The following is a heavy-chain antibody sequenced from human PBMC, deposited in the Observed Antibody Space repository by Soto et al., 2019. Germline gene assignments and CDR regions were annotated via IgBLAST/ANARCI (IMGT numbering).Heavy chain of an antibody. CDR2: ISDNGSNK. V-gene: IGHV3-30-3*01. CDR3: ARDDASGWYTYALDY. Sequence: AVPLRLSCTASGFTFRSYVMNWVRQAPDKGLEWVAVISDNGSNKYYGGSVKGRCTISSYSSNYTLYLQMNSLRTEDTAVYYCARDDASGWYTYALDYWGQGALVTVSS. D-gene: IGHD6-19*01. CDR1: GFTFRSYV. J-gene: IGHJ4*02.